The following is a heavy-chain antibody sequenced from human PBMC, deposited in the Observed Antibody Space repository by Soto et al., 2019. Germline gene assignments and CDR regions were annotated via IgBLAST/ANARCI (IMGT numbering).Heavy chain of an antibody. CDR3: AKGYSSGWSLSLFDY. V-gene: IGHV3-23*01. CDR2: ISGSGSSI. D-gene: IGHD6-19*01. CDR1: GFTFAIYA. J-gene: IGHJ4*02. Sequence: PGGSLRLSCAASGFTFAIYAMSWVGQAPGKGLEWVSGISGSGSSIYYADSVKGRFTISRDNSKNTLYVQMNSLRAEDTALYYGAKGYSSGWSLSLFDYWGQGA.